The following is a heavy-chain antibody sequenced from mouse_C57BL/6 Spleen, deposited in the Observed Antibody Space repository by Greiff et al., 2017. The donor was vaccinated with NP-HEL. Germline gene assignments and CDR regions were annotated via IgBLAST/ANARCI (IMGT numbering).Heavy chain of an antibody. D-gene: IGHD2-4*01. CDR2: ISGGGGNT. V-gene: IGHV5-9*01. CDR1: GFTFSSYT. CDR3: ARPAYDYDGFAY. J-gene: IGHJ3*01. Sequence: EVKLMESGGGLVKPGGSLKLSCAASGFTFSSYTMSWVRQTPEKRLEWVATISGGGGNTYYPDSVKGRFTISRDNAKNTLYLQMSSLRSEDTALYYCARPAYDYDGFAYWGQGTLVTVSA.